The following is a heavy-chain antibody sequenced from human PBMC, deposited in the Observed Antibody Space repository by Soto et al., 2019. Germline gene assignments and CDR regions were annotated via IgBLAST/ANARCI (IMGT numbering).Heavy chain of an antibody. CDR2: IYYDGSKK. CDR1: GFTFDNFG. CDR3: ARSPRVRGGTASRGC. D-gene: IGHD3-10*01. V-gene: IGHV3-33*01. Sequence: QVQLVESGGGVVQPGRSLRLSWAASGFTFDNFGMHWVRQAPGKGLEWVSVIYYDGSKKYYADSVRGRFTISRDNSKNMLYLQMDSLRAEDTATYYCARSPRVRGGTASRGCWGQGTLVTVSS. J-gene: IGHJ4*02.